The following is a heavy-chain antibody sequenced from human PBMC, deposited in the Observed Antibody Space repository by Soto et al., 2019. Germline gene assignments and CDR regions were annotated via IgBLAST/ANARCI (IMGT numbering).Heavy chain of an antibody. CDR1: GFTFSRYD. D-gene: IGHD3-3*01. CDR3: ARGDYDFWSGYRFDF. J-gene: IGHJ4*02. Sequence: EVQLVESGGGLVQPGGSLRLSCAASGFTFSRYDMHWVRQAIGKGLEWVSGIGTAGDTYYPGSVKGRFTISRENGKNSLYRQMNGLRAGDTAVYYCARGDYDFWSGYRFDFWGQGTLVTVSS. V-gene: IGHV3-13*01. CDR2: IGTAGDT.